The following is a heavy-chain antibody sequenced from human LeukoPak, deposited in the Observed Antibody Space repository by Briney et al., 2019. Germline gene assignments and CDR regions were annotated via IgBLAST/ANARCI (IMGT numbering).Heavy chain of an antibody. CDR2: INPSNGGT. CDR1: GYTFTGYF. Sequence: ASVMVSCKASGYTFTGYFMHWVRQAPGQGLEWMGWINPSNGGTNCTQKFQGRVTMTRDTSISTAYMGLSGLTSDDTAVYYCARFSGSSRLDQRGQGTLVTVSS. V-gene: IGHV1-2*02. CDR3: ARFSGSSRLDQ. J-gene: IGHJ4*02. D-gene: IGHD1-26*01.